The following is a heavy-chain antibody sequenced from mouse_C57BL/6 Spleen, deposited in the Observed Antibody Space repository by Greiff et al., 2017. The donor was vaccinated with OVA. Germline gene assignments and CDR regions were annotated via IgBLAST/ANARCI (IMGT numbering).Heavy chain of an antibody. D-gene: IGHD1-1*01. CDR1: GFTFSSYA. Sequence: EVQRVESGGGLVKPGGSLKLSCAASGFTFSSYAMSWVRQTPEKRLEWVATISDGGSYTYYPDNVKGRFTISRDNAKNNLYLQMSHLKSEDTAMYYCARDAYGSSYDAMDYWGQGTSVTVSS. V-gene: IGHV5-4*01. J-gene: IGHJ4*01. CDR2: ISDGGSYT. CDR3: ARDAYGSSYDAMDY.